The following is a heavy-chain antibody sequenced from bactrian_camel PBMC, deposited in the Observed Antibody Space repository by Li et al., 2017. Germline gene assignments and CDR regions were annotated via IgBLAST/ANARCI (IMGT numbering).Heavy chain of an antibody. V-gene: IGHV3S1*01. D-gene: IGHD5*01. CDR2: IDWGGYGST. CDR1: GFTFSANW. Sequence: HVQLVESGGGLVQPGGSLRLSCAAPGFTFSANWFHWVRQAPGKGFEWVSSIDWGGYGSTYYADSGKGRFTISRDNAKNTLYLQMNSLKTEDTGVYYCTRLNNGMDYWGKGTQVTVS. J-gene: IGHJ7*01.